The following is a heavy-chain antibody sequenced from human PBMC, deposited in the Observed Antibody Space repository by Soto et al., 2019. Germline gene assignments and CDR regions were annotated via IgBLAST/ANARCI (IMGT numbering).Heavy chain of an antibody. CDR1: GNDFGMYW. D-gene: IGHD1-26*01. CDR2: IYPGDSET. Sequence: GESLTISCEVSGNDFGMYWIAWVRQTPGRGLEWVGFIYPGDSETRYSPSFEGHVTISADRSSKTAYLQWRGLKASDTATYYCARQRRAIVATTDQLDIWGQVTKVTVSS. CDR3: ARQRRAIVATTDQLDI. V-gene: IGHV5-51*01. J-gene: IGHJ3*02.